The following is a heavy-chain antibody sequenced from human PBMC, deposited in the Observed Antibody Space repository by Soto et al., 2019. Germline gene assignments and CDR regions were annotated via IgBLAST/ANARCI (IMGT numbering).Heavy chain of an antibody. V-gene: IGHV4-59*01. D-gene: IGHD3-16*01. CDR2: IYYSGST. CDR1: GGSISSYY. CDR3: ARDEGRLAYYDYIWGSSSSGWFAP. Sequence: PSETLSLTCTVSGGSISSYYWSWIRQPPGKGLEWIGYIYYSGSTNYNPSLKSRVTISVDTSKNQFSLKLSSVTAADTAVYYCARDEGRLAYYDYIWGSSSSGWFAPWGQGTLVTVSS. J-gene: IGHJ5*02.